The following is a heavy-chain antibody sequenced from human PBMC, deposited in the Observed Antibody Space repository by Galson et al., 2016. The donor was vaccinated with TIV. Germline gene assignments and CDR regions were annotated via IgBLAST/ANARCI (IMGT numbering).Heavy chain of an antibody. CDR2: IYESGTT. V-gene: IGHV4-38-2*02. D-gene: IGHD4-17*01. CDR3: VREGSTVTMHHYFGMDV. Sequence: ETLSLTCAVSGYSINSGYYWGWIRQPPGQGLQWIGSIYESGTTYYNPSLKSRLTMSVDTSKNQFSLKLSSVSAADTAVYYCVREGSTVTMHHYFGMDVWGQGTSVTVSS. CDR1: GYSINSGYY. J-gene: IGHJ6*02.